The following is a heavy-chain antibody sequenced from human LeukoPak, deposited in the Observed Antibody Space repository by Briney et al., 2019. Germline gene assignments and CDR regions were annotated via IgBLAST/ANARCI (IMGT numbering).Heavy chain of an antibody. J-gene: IGHJ5*02. CDR2: IYDSGST. CDR1: GGSIRSHY. V-gene: IGHV4-59*11. Sequence: SETLSLTCTVSGGSIRSHYWSWVRQPPGKGLEWIGYIYDSGSTNYNPSLKSRVTISVDTSKNQFSLKLSSVTAADTAVYYCARGTLLEMATTKGWFDPWGQGTLVTVSS. CDR3: ARGTLLEMATTKGWFDP. D-gene: IGHD5-24*01.